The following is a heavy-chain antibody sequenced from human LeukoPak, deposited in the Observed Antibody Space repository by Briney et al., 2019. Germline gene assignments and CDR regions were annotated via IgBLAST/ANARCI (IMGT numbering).Heavy chain of an antibody. CDR1: GGSLNGYY. CDR2: IHSSEGT. CDR3: ARHVYGEGMVV. V-gene: IGHV4-59*08. Sequence: PSETLSLTCTVSGGSLNGYYWGWIRQPPGKGLECIGYIHSSEGTAHNASLKSRLTISLDTSKNQFSLTLSSVTAADTSVYYCARHVYGEGMVVWGKGTTVTVSS. J-gene: IGHJ6*04. D-gene: IGHD4-17*01.